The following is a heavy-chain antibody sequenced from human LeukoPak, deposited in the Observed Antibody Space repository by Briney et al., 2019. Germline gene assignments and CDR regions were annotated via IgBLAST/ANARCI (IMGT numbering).Heavy chain of an antibody. D-gene: IGHD6-6*01. CDR1: GFTFSSYS. J-gene: IGHJ4*02. V-gene: IGHV3-21*01. Sequence: GGSLRLSCAASGFTFSSYSMNWVRQAPGKGLEWVSSISSSSSYIYYADSVKGRFTISRDNAKNSLYLQMNSLRAEDTAVYYCAQTPYSSSSEYCFDYWGQGTLVTVSS. CDR3: AQTPYSSSSEYCFDY. CDR2: ISSSSSYI.